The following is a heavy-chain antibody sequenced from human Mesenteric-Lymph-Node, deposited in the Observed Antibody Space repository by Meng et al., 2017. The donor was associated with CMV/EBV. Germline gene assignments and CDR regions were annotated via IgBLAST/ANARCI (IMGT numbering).Heavy chain of an antibody. Sequence: QLQRGGSGLSKLPGTLSLTCAVYGGSFCCYYWSWIRQPPGKGLEWIGEINHSGSTNYNPSLKSRVTISVDTSKNQFSLKLSSVTAADTAVYYCARHQRWLKSEGGFNYWGQGTLVTVSS. J-gene: IGHJ4*02. CDR2: INHSGST. CDR1: GGSFCCYY. CDR3: ARHQRWLKSEGGFNY. D-gene: IGHD4-23*01. V-gene: IGHV4-34*01.